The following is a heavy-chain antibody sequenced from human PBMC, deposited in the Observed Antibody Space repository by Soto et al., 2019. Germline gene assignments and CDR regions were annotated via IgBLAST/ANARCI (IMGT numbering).Heavy chain of an antibody. CDR1: GGSISSSSYY. Sequence: ETLSLTCTVSGGSISSSSYYWGWIRQPPGKGLEWVSVIYSGGSTYYADSVKGRFTISRDNSKNTLYLQMNSLRAEDTAVYYCAKDAATRSIAAHDAFDIWGQGTMVTVSS. V-gene: IGHV3-66*01. CDR3: AKDAATRSIAAHDAFDI. J-gene: IGHJ3*02. D-gene: IGHD6-6*01. CDR2: IYSGGST.